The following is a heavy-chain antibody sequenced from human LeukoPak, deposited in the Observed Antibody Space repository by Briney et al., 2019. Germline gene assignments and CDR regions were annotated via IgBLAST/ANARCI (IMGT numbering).Heavy chain of an antibody. CDR2: IFSGGGT. D-gene: IGHD2-15*01. CDR3: ARGGIVYPDSFDI. V-gene: IGHV3-66*01. J-gene: IGHJ3*02. CDR1: GFTVSGNY. Sequence: GGSLRLSCAASGFTVSGNYMTWVRQAPGKGLEWVSLIFSGGGTYYADSVKGRFTISRDNSKNTLFLQMTSLRAEDTAVYYCARGGIVYPDSFDIWGRGTMVTVSS.